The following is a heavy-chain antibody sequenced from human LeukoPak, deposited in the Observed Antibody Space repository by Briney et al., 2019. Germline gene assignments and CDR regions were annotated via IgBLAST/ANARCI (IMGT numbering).Heavy chain of an antibody. Sequence: GGSLRLSCAASGFTFSSYAMSWVRQAPGKGLEWVSAISGSGGSTYYADSVKGRFTISRDNSKNTLYLQMNSLRAEDTAVYYCAKDRSGSSSWYMENWFDPWGQGTLVTVSS. CDR2: ISGSGGST. CDR1: GFTFSSYA. J-gene: IGHJ5*02. D-gene: IGHD6-13*01. V-gene: IGHV3-23*01. CDR3: AKDRSGSSSWYMENWFDP.